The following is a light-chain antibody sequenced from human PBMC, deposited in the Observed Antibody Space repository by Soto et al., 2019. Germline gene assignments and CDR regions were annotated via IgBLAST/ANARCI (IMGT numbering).Light chain of an antibody. CDR3: SSYTSSSTYVV. CDR1: SSDVGGYNY. CDR2: DVS. Sequence: QSVLTQPASVSGSPGQSITISCTGTSSDVGGYNYVSWYQQHPGKAPKLMIYDVSKRPTGVSNRFSGSKSGNTASLTISGIQAEGEAVYYCSSYTSSSTYVVFGGGTKLTVL. V-gene: IGLV2-14*01. J-gene: IGLJ2*01.